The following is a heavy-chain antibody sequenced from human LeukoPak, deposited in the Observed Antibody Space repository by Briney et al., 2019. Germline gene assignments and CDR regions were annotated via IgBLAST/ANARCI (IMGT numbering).Heavy chain of an antibody. CDR3: ARDKGVLYIDY. J-gene: IGHJ4*02. V-gene: IGHV3-66*02. CDR2: IYSGGST. Sequence: PGGSLRLSCAASGFTVSSNYMSWVRQAPGKGLEWVSVIYSGGSTYYADSVKGRFTISRDNSKNTLYLQMNSLRAEDTAVYYCARDKGVLYIDYWGQGTLVTVSS. D-gene: IGHD6-13*01. CDR1: GFTVSSNY.